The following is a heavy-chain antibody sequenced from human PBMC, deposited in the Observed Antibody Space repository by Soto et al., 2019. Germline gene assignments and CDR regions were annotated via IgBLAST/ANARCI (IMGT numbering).Heavy chain of an antibody. D-gene: IGHD5-12*01. CDR2: ISYDGSNK. CDR3: ARVGVATILGAFDI. J-gene: IGHJ3*02. CDR1: GFTFSSYA. Sequence: QVQLVESGGGVVQPGRSLRLSCAASGFTFSSYAMHWVRQAPGKGLEWVAVISYDGSNKYYADSVKGRFTISRDNSKNTLYLHMNSLRAEDTAVYYCARVGVATILGAFDIWGQGTMVTVSS. V-gene: IGHV3-30-3*01.